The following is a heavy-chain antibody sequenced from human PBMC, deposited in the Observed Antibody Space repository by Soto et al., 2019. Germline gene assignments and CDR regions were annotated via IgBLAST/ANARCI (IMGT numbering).Heavy chain of an antibody. CDR1: GFSFIDYS. V-gene: IGHV1-3*01. CDR2: INAGNGNT. Sequence: ASVKVSCKASGFSFIDYSILWVRQAPGQSLEWLGWINAGNGNTKYSHKFQDRVTITSDTSATTTYMELRSLRSEDTAVFYCARSAKKTWLPDFWGQGTLVTVSS. D-gene: IGHD5-12*01. J-gene: IGHJ1*01. CDR3: ARSAKKTWLPDF.